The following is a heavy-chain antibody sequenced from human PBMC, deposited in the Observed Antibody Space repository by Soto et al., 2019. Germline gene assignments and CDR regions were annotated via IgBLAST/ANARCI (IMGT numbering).Heavy chain of an antibody. CDR1: GYSFTNND. CDR2: MNPGSGNT. Sequence: QVQLVQSGVEVREPGASVKVSCKASGYSFTNNDVSWVRQATGQGLEWMGWMNPGSGNTGYAQKFQGRVTMTRDISIATAYMELSGLTSDDTAIYYCARMATFGSLNWFDPWGQGTLVSVSS. V-gene: IGHV1-8*01. CDR3: ARMATFGSLNWFDP. J-gene: IGHJ5*02. D-gene: IGHD3-16*01.